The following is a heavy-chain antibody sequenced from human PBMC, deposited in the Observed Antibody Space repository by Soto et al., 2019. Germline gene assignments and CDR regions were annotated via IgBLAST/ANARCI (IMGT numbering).Heavy chain of an antibody. CDR1: GGSISSSSCY. D-gene: IGHD2-21*01. Sequence: SETLSLTCTVSGGSISSSSCYWGWIRQPPGKGLEWIGSIYYSGITYYNTSLRSRLTMSADTSKNQFSLRLTSVTAADTAVYYCARHKDRWCNTWSYYFDYWGQGALVTVSS. CDR2: IYYSGIT. V-gene: IGHV4-39*01. CDR3: ARHKDRWCNTWSYYFDY. J-gene: IGHJ4*02.